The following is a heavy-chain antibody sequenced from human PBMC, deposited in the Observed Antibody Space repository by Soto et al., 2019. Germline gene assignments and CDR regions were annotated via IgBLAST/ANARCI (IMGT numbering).Heavy chain of an antibody. V-gene: IGHV1-18*04. D-gene: IGHD6-13*01. Sequence: QVPLVQSGAEVKKPGASVKVSCKASGYTFTSYGISWVRQAPGQGLEWMGWISAYNGNTNYAQKFQGRVTITADKSTSTAYMELSSLRSEDTAVYYCARGVYSSSWSDAFDIWGQGTMVTVSS. J-gene: IGHJ3*02. CDR1: GYTFTSYG. CDR3: ARGVYSSSWSDAFDI. CDR2: ISAYNGNT.